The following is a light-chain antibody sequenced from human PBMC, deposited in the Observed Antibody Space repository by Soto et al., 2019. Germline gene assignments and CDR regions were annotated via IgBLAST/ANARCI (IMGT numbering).Light chain of an antibody. CDR3: QQYGISLRT. Sequence: EVLLTQTPNTLSLSPGERATLSGRASQSVGSSYLAWYQQRPGQAPRLLMYGTSNRATGIPDRFSGSGSGTDFSLTISRLEPGDFAVYYCQQYGISLRTFCQGSKV. CDR1: QSVGSSY. J-gene: IGKJ1*01. V-gene: IGKV3-20*01. CDR2: GTS.